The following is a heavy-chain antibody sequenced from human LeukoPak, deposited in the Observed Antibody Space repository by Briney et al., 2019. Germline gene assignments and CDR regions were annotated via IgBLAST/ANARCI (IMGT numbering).Heavy chain of an antibody. CDR1: GGSISTYY. Sequence: SETLSLTCTVSGGSISTYYWSWVRQPPGKGLEWIGEIYHSGSTNYNPSLKSRVTISVDKSKNQFSLKLSSVTAADTAVYYCARSRGGSSVAGYGDWGQGTLVTVSS. J-gene: IGHJ4*02. CDR3: ARSRGGSSVAGYGD. CDR2: IYHSGST. D-gene: IGHD6-19*01. V-gene: IGHV4-59*12.